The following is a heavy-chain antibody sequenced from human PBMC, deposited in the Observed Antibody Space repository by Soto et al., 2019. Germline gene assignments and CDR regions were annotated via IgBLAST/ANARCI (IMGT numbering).Heavy chain of an antibody. D-gene: IGHD3-16*01. CDR3: ARDRGRGGSYYSYFYGMDV. V-gene: IGHV1-46*01. CDR2: INPSGGSI. J-gene: IGHJ6*02. Sequence: QVQVVQSGAEVKKPGASVKVSCKASGYTFTTYYIHWVRQAPGQGLEWMGVINPSGGSINYAQKCQGRVTLTRDTSTSTVYMELSSLRSEDTAVYSCARDRGRGGSYYSYFYGMDVWGQGTTVTVSS. CDR1: GYTFTTYY.